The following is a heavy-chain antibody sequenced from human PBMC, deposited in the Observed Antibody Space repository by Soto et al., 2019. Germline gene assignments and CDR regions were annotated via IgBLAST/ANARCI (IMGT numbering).Heavy chain of an antibody. CDR3: ARQIYDSDTGHNVQYYFDS. CDR1: GYSFSCYW. CDR2: IDPSDFQT. J-gene: IGHJ4*02. D-gene: IGHD3-22*01. V-gene: IGHV5-10-1*01. Sequence: LGDSLNISCQRPGYSFSCYWIPWVRHKPGKDLARMGRIDPSDFQTYYSPSFRSNVTIPATKSITTVFLQRSSLRTSATAMYYCARQIYDSDTGHNVQYYFDSWGQGTPVAVSS.